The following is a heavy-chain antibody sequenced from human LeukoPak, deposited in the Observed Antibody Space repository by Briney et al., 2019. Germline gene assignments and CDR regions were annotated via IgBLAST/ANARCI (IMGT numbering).Heavy chain of an antibody. V-gene: IGHV3-74*01. CDR1: RFTFSTYW. D-gene: IGHD5-24*01. Sequence: GGSLRLSCAASRFTFSTYWMHWVRQAPGKGLAWVSRISADGSSTTYADSVKGRFTISRDNAKNTLYLQMNSLRAGDTALYYCARDGDDYNYFDWWGQGALVTVSS. CDR3: ARDGDDYNYFDW. CDR2: ISADGSST. J-gene: IGHJ4*02.